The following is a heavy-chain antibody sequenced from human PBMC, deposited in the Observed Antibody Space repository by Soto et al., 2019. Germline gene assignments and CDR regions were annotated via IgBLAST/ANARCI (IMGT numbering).Heavy chain of an antibody. J-gene: IGHJ4*02. CDR1: GFTFSSYG. D-gene: IGHD3-10*01. V-gene: IGHV3-33*01. CDR2: IWYDGSNK. Sequence: QVQLVESGGGVVQPGRSLRLSCAASGFTFSSYGMHWVRQAPGKGLEWVAVIWYDGSNKYYADSVKGRFTISRDNSKNRWYLKITSLGAEDTAVYYCAGDPGDLLGDYWGQGTLFTVS. CDR3: AGDPGDLLGDY.